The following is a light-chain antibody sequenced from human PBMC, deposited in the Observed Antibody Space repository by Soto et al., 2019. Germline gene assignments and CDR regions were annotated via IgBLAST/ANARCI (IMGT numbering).Light chain of an antibody. CDR2: DVS. J-gene: IGLJ1*01. V-gene: IGLV2-14*01. CDR3: SSYTSSSTPHYV. Sequence: QSALTQPASVSGSPGQSITISCTGTSSDVGGHNYVSWYQQHPGKAPKLMIYDVSNRPSGVSNRFSGSKSGNTASLTISGLQAEDEADYYCSSYTSSSTPHYVFGTGTKLTVL. CDR1: SSDVGGHNY.